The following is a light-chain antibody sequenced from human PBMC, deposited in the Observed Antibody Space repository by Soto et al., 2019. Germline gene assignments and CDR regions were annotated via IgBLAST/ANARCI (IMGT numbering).Light chain of an antibody. Sequence: DIPMTQSPSSLSASVGDRVTITCRASETISSYVNWYRQKPGRAPELLIYAASTLHTGVPSRFSGSGSGTDFTLTISSLRPEDFATYYCQQSYTFIRTFGQGTNV. CDR3: QQSYTFIRT. J-gene: IGKJ1*01. CDR2: AAS. CDR1: ETISSY. V-gene: IGKV1-39*01.